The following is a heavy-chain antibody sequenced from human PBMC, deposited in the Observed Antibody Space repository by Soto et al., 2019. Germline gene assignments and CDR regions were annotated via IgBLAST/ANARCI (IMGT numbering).Heavy chain of an antibody. CDR3: AREGGAAAAFDP. D-gene: IGHD6-13*01. V-gene: IGHV4-59*01. CDR2: IYYSGST. Sequence: PSETLSLTCTVSGGSISSYYWSWIRQPPGKGLEWIGYIYYSGSTNYNPSLKSRVTISVDTSKNQFSLKLSSVTAADTAVYYCAREGGAAAAFDPWGQGPLVTVSS. J-gene: IGHJ5*02. CDR1: GGSISSYY.